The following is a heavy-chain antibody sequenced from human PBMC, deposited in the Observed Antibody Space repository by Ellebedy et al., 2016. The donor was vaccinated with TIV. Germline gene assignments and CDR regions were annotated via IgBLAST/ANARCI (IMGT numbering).Heavy chain of an antibody. CDR2: FGVSGDAT. J-gene: IGHJ4*02. Sequence: GESLKISCAASGFTFSTSAMSWVRQAPGQGLEWVSGFGVSGDATYYADSVKGRFTISRDNSKNTLYPQMNSLRAEDTAKYYCARGRSGTYKHHAFDSWGQGTLVTVSS. CDR3: ARGRSGTYKHHAFDS. V-gene: IGHV3-23*01. D-gene: IGHD1-14*01. CDR1: GFTFSTSA.